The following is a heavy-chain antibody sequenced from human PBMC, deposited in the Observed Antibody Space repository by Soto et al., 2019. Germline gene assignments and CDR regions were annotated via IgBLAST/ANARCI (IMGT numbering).Heavy chain of an antibody. J-gene: IGHJ4*02. CDR1: GFTFSSCW. Sequence: GGSLRLSCAASGFTFSSCWMHWVRQTPGKGLVWVSRISSDGSSRNYADSVKGRFTISRDNAKNTLYLQMGNLRVEDTAVYYCASLYSSAWARDYWGQGTLVTVSS. CDR2: ISSDGSSR. CDR3: ASLYSSAWARDY. D-gene: IGHD6-19*01. V-gene: IGHV3-74*01.